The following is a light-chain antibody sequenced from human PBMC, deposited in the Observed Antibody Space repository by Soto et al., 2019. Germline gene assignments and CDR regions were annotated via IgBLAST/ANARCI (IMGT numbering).Light chain of an antibody. CDR1: QSVSSSY. Sequence: EIVLTQSPGTLSLSPGERATLSCRASQSVSSSYLAWYQQKPGQAPRLLIYGTSTRAAGTPDRFSGSGSGTDFTLTISRLEPEDYAVYYCQQFGGSSPGYSFGQGTKLEIK. J-gene: IGKJ2*01. V-gene: IGKV3-20*01. CDR3: QQFGGSSPGYS. CDR2: GTS.